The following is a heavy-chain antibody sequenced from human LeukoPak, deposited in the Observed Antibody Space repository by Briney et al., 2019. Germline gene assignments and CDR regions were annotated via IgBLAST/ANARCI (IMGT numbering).Heavy chain of an antibody. J-gene: IGHJ4*02. D-gene: IGHD3-3*01. CDR2: INHSGSP. Sequence: SETLSLTCTVSGGSISSGGYYWSWIRQPPGKGLEWIGEINHSGSPNNNPSLKSRVSISFDTSKNQFPLKLTSVTAADTAVYYCGSRRTAMFGVIKGPIDYWGQGTLVTVSS. V-gene: IGHV4-39*06. CDR1: GGSISSGGYY. CDR3: GSRRTAMFGVIKGPIDY.